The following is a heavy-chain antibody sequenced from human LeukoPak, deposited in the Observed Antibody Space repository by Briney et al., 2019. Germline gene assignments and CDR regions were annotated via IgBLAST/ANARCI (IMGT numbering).Heavy chain of an antibody. CDR3: ARGVDLRALIITTGALDI. CDR1: GGSFSGYY. V-gene: IGHV4-34*01. CDR2: INHSGST. D-gene: IGHD3-22*01. Sequence: SETLSLTCAVYGGSFSGYYWSWIRQPPGKGLEWIGEINHSGSTNYNPSLKSRVTISVDTSKNQFSLKLSSVTAADTAVYYCARGVDLRALIITTGALDIWGQGTMVSVSS. J-gene: IGHJ3*02.